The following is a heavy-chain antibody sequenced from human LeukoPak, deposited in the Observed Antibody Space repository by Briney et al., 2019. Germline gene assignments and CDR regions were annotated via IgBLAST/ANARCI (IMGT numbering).Heavy chain of an antibody. V-gene: IGHV1-69*05. CDR3: AKDADPYGSGSYDY. J-gene: IGHJ4*02. CDR1: GGTFSSYA. Sequence: SVKVSCKASGGTFSSYAISWVRQAPGQGLEWMGRIIPIFGTANYAQKFQGRVTITTDESTSTAYMELSSLRAEDMALYYCAKDADPYGSGSYDYWGQGTLVTVSS. D-gene: IGHD1-26*01. CDR2: IIPIFGTA.